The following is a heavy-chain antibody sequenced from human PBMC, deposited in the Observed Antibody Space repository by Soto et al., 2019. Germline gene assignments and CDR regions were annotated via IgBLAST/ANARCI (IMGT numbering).Heavy chain of an antibody. CDR1: GFTFSNYW. J-gene: IGHJ4*02. V-gene: IGHV3-7*01. Sequence: PGGSLRLSCAASGFTFSNYWMNWVRQAPGKGLEWVANIKHDGSEKYYVDSVKGRFTISRDNAKNSLFLQMNSLRADDTAVYYCASGFRYGYLFDYWGQGTLVTVSS. CDR2: IKHDGSEK. CDR3: ASGFRYGYLFDY. D-gene: IGHD5-18*01.